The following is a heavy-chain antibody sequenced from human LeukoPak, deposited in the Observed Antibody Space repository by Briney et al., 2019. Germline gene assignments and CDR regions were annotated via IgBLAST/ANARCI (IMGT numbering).Heavy chain of an antibody. CDR3: ARGHGYYYDSTGTRLDY. D-gene: IGHD3-22*01. CDR2: ISAYNGNT. CDR1: GYSFTNYG. V-gene: IGHV1-18*01. Sequence: ASVKVSCKASGYSFTNYGISWVRQAPGQGLEYMGWISAYNGNTYYAQKLQGRVTMTTDTSTSTAYMELGSLRSDDTAVYYCARGHGYYYDSTGTRLDYWGQGTLVTVSS. J-gene: IGHJ4*02.